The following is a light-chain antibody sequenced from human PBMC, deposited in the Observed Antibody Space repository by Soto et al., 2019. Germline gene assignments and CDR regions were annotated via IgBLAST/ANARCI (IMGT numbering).Light chain of an antibody. V-gene: IGKV1-8*01. CDR3: QQYYSYPH. J-gene: IGKJ2*01. CDR2: AAS. Sequence: AIRMTQSPSSLSASTGDRVTITCRASQGISSYLAWYQQKPGKAPKLLIYAASTLQSGVPSRFSGSGSGTDFTLTISCLQSEDVATYYCQQYYSYPHFGRGTKLEIK. CDR1: QGISSY.